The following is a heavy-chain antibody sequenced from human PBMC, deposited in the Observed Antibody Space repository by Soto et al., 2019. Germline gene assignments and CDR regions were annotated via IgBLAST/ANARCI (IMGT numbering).Heavy chain of an antibody. CDR1: GYTFTDYG. D-gene: IGHD6-19*01. CDR3: AREEGISDWHAFDY. V-gene: IGHV1-18*04. J-gene: IGHJ4*02. CDR2: ISTYNGNT. Sequence: ASVRVSCKASGYTFTDYGIGWVRQAPGRGLEWMGWISTYNGNTIYAQKIQGRVTMTTDTSTSTAYVELRSLRSDDTAVYYCAREEGISDWHAFDYWGQGTLVTVSS.